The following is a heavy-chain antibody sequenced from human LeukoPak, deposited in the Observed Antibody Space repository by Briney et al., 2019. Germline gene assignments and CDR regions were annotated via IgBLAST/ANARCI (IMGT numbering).Heavy chain of an antibody. Sequence: GGSLRLSCTAAGFTFSDYAVTWVRQAPGKGLEWVGFIRNQANGGTADYAASVKGRFTISRDDSKTSAYLQMNSLKTEDTAVYYCSRAYSTGWLGINDYWGQGALVTVSS. CDR1: GFTFSDYA. J-gene: IGHJ4*02. CDR2: IRNQANGGTA. V-gene: IGHV3-49*04. D-gene: IGHD6-19*01. CDR3: SRAYSTGWLGINDY.